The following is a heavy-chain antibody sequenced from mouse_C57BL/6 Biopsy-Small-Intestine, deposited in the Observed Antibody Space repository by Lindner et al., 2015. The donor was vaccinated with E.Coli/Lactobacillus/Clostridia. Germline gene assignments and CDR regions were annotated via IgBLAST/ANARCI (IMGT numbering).Heavy chain of an antibody. Sequence: VQLQESGGGLVKPGGSLKLSCAASGFTFSDYGMHWVRQAPEKGLEWVAYISSGSSTIYYADTVKGRFTISRDNAKNTLFLQMTSLRSEDTAMYYCARYSNYESYYAMDYWGQGTSVTVSS. D-gene: IGHD2-5*01. CDR2: ISSGSSTI. CDR3: ARYSNYESYYAMDY. V-gene: IGHV5-17*01. CDR1: GFTFSDYG. J-gene: IGHJ4*01.